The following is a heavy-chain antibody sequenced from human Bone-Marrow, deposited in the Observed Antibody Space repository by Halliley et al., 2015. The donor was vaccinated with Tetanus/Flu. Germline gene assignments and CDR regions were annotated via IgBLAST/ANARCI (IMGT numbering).Heavy chain of an antibody. J-gene: IGHJ4*02. CDR1: GGSINSYY. CDR3: ARLQEWAGGRYFDY. Sequence: TLSLTCEVSGGSINSYYWSWIRQPPGKRLEWLGYVSYSGRTDYNPSLKSRVTMSVDTSKNQFYPKLSSVIGEDTALYYCARLQEWAGGRYFDYWGQGALVPVSS. CDR2: VSYSGRT. D-gene: IGHD3-3*01. V-gene: IGHV4-59*08.